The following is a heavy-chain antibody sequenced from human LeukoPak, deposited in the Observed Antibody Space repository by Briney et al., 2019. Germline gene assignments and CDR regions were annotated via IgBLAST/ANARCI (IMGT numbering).Heavy chain of an antibody. CDR2: IWYDGSNK. Sequence: GGSLRLSCAASGFTFSSYGMHWVRQAPGKGLEWVAVIWYDGSNKYYADSVRGRFTISRDNSKNTLYLQMNSLRAEDTAVYYCARAYGDCGYFDYWGQGTLVTVSS. D-gene: IGHD4-17*01. J-gene: IGHJ4*03. CDR3: ARAYGDCGYFDY. V-gene: IGHV3-33*01. CDR1: GFTFSSYG.